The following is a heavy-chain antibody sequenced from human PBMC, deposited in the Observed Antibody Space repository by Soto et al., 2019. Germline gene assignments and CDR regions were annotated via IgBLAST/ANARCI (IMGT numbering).Heavy chain of an antibody. J-gene: IGHJ5*02. Sequence: SETLSLTCTVSGGSISSYYWSWIRQPPGKGLEWIGYIYYSGSTNYNPSLKSRVTISVDTSKNQFSLKLSSVTAADTAVYYCARSVLKYYYGSGPNWFDPWGQGTLVTVSS. D-gene: IGHD3-10*01. CDR2: IYYSGST. V-gene: IGHV4-59*01. CDR3: ARSVLKYYYGSGPNWFDP. CDR1: GGSISSYY.